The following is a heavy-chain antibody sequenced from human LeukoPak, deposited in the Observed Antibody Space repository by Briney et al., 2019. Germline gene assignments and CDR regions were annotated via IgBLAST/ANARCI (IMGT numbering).Heavy chain of an antibody. CDR1: GGSFSGYY. J-gene: IGHJ5*02. D-gene: IGHD6-13*01. V-gene: IGHV4-34*01. CDR2: INHSGST. CDR3: ARGLIRTIAAAGTLLFDP. Sequence: SETLSLTCAVYGGSFSGYYWSWIRQPPGKGLEWIGEINHSGSTNYNPSLKSRVTISVDTSKNQFSLKLSSVTAADTAVYYCARGLIRTIAAAGTLLFDPWGQGTLVTVSS.